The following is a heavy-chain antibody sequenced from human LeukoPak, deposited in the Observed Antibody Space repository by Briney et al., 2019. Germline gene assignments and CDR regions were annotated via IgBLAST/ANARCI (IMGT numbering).Heavy chain of an antibody. CDR3: ARGRVTVVVVAATHRRDYYYYMDV. Sequence: GASVKVSCKASGYTFTGYYMHWVRQAPGQGLEWMGWINPNSGGTNYAQKFQGRVTMTRDTSISTAYMELSSLRSEDTAVYYCARGRVTVVVVAATHRRDYYYYMDVWGKGTTVTVSS. CDR1: GYTFTGYY. J-gene: IGHJ6*03. V-gene: IGHV1-2*02. D-gene: IGHD2-15*01. CDR2: INPNSGGT.